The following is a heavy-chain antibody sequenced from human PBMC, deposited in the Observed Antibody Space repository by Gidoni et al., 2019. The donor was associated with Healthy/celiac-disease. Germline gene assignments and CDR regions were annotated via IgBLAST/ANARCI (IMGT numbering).Heavy chain of an antibody. D-gene: IGHD6-19*01. CDR2: IYYSGST. CDR3: ARDGRGWDFDY. CDR1: GCSISSSSYY. Sequence: QLQLQESGAGLVKPSEPLSLTCPFSGCSISSSSYYWGGSRQPPGQGLVWGGSIYYSGSTYYNPSRKSRVTISVDTSKNQFSLKLSSVTAADTAVYYCARDGRGWDFDYWGQGTLVTVSS. J-gene: IGHJ4*02. V-gene: IGHV4-39*07.